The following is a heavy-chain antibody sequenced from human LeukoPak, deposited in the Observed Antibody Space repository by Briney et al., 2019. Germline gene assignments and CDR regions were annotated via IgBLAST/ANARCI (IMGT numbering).Heavy chain of an antibody. V-gene: IGHV3-7*01. D-gene: IGHD2-2*01. CDR1: GFTFSTYW. CDR2: INPDGSEK. CDR3: ARSSAREYCNSATCYLIGAFDI. J-gene: IGHJ3*02. Sequence: GGSLRLSCAASGFTFSTYWMIWVRQAPGKGLEWVASINPDGSEKYYVDSVKGRFTISRDNAKNSLYLQMNSLRAEDTAVYYCARSSAREYCNSATCYLIGAFDIWGQGTLVTVSS.